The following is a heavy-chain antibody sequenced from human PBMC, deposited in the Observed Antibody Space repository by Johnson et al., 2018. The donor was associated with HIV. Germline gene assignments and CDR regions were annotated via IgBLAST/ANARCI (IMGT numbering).Heavy chain of an antibody. CDR1: GFTFSSYW. D-gene: IGHD1-26*01. Sequence: GLVQPGGSLRLSRAASGFTFSSYWMSWVRQAPGNGLEWVAVISYDGSNKYYADSVKGRFTISRENSKNTLYLQMNSLRAEDTAVYYCARETDIAPYSGSYPTQAFDIWGQGTMVTVSS. CDR2: ISYDGSNK. CDR3: ARETDIAPYSGSYPTQAFDI. J-gene: IGHJ3*02. V-gene: IGHV3-30-3*01.